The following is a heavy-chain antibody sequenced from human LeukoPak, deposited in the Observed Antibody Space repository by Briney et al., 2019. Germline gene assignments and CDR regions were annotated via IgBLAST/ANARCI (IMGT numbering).Heavy chain of an antibody. Sequence: GGFLRLSCAASGFTFSSYAMSWVRQAPGKGLEWVSTISGSGGSTYYADSVKGRFTISRDNSKNTLYLQMNSLRAEDTAVYYCARRASYDGTIFYFDYWGLGTLVTVSS. CDR1: GFTFSSYA. CDR3: ARRASYDGTIFYFDY. D-gene: IGHD3-22*01. J-gene: IGHJ4*02. V-gene: IGHV3-23*01. CDR2: ISGSGGST.